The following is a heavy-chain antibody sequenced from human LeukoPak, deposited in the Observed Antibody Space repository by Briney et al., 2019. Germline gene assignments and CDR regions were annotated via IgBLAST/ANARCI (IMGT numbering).Heavy chain of an antibody. CDR2: ISYDGSNK. CDR3: AKDQRLLLWFGELWGGPPDY. CDR1: GFTFSSYG. D-gene: IGHD3-10*01. Sequence: GRSLRLSCAASGFTFSSYGMHWVRQAPGKGLEWVAVISYDGSNKYYADSVKGRFTISRDNSKNTLYLQMNSLRAEDTAVYYCAKDQRLLLWFGELWGGPPDYWGQGTLVTVSS. J-gene: IGHJ4*02. V-gene: IGHV3-30*18.